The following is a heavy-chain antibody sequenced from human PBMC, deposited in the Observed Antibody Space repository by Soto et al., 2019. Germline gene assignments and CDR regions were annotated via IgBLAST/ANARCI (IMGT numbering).Heavy chain of an antibody. Sequence: QVQLQESGPGLVKPSQTLSLTCTVSGDSISSGTYSWSWIRQHPGKVLEWIGYIYYSGRTYYNQSLKSGVTISVDTSKNHYSLSLNAVTAADTAGYYCARSFRGELELPTNAFYFDFWGPGTLVTVSS. J-gene: IGHJ4*02. CDR1: GDSISSGTYS. V-gene: IGHV4-31*03. D-gene: IGHD1-7*01. CDR3: ARSFRGELELPTNAFYFDF. CDR2: IYYSGRT.